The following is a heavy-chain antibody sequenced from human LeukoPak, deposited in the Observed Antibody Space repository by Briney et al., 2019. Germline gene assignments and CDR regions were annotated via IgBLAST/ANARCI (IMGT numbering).Heavy chain of an antibody. CDR1: EFTFSSSE. CDR2: ISSSGSTI. D-gene: IGHD6-6*01. Sequence: GGSLRLSCAASEFTFSSSEMNWVRQAPGKGLEWVSYISSSGSTIYYAESVKGRFTISRDNAKNSLYLQMNSLRAEDTAVYYCAREYSSSSGNWFDPWGQGTLVTVSS. V-gene: IGHV3-48*03. J-gene: IGHJ5*02. CDR3: AREYSSSSGNWFDP.